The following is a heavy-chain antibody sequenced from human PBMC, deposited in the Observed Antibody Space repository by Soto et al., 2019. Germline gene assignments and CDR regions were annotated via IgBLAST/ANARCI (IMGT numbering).Heavy chain of an antibody. CDR3: ARGLISGSHYSGGWYYFDS. V-gene: IGHV4-34*01. CDR1: GWSCSDYI. J-gene: IGHJ4*02. CDR2: INHSGSA. D-gene: IGHD1-26*01. Sequence: PSETLSLTCDFYGWSCSDYIWTWIRQTPGKGLQWIGQINHSGSANHNPSLKSRVTISVHTSSSQFSLELSSVTAADTAVCYCARGLISGSHYSGGWYYFDSWGQGTQVTSPQ.